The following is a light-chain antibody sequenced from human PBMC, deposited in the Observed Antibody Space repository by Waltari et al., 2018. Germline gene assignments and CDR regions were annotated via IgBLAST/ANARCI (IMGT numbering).Light chain of an antibody. CDR2: DVS. CDR1: SSDVGCYNF. CDR3: CSYAGSYTFLV. Sequence: QSALTQPRSVSGSPGQSVTISCTGTSSDVGCYNFVSWYQQHPRKAPKLMIYDVSKRPSGVPDRFSGSKSGNTASLTISGLQAEDEADYYCCSYAGSYTFLVFGGGTKLTVL. J-gene: IGLJ3*02. V-gene: IGLV2-11*01.